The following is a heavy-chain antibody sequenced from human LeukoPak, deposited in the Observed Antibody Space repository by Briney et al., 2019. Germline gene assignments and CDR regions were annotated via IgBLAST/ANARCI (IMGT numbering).Heavy chain of an antibody. D-gene: IGHD3-3*02. J-gene: IGHJ6*02. Sequence: SETLSLTCTVSGGSISSYYWSWIRQPPGKGLEWIGYIYYSGSTNYNPPLKSRVTISVDPYKHQFSLGLRSVTAADTAVYYCARPRPIYYSSRMDVWAHGTTVTVSS. CDR1: GGSISSYY. CDR3: ARPRPIYYSSRMDV. CDR2: IYYSGST. V-gene: IGHV4-59*08.